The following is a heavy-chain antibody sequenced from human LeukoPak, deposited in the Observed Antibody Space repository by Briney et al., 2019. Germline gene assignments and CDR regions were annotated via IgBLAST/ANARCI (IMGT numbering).Heavy chain of an antibody. J-gene: IGHJ6*03. CDR1: GFTFSRYE. Sequence: GGSLRLSCAASGFTFSRYEMNWVRQAPGKRLEWVSSISSSNSYIYYADSVKRRFTISRDIDKHSVYLQMHSLRAEHTAVYYLARDLLGYNNYYMDVWGKGTTVTVSS. CDR2: ISSSNSYI. CDR3: ARDLLGYNNYYMDV. D-gene: IGHD3-10*01. V-gene: IGHV3-21*01.